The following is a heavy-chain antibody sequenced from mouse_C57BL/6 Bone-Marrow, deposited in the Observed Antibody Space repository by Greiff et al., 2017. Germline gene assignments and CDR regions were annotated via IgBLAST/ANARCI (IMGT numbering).Heavy chain of an antibody. CDR3: ARDGLSY. CDR1: GYTFTSYG. J-gene: IGHJ4*01. CDR2: IDTSDSYT. V-gene: IGHV1-69*01. Sequence: QVPLKQPGAELVMPGASVKLSCKASGYTFTSYGMHWVKQRPGQGLEWIGEIDTSDSYTNYNQQFTSKSTLTVDQSSSTPYMQLSRLTAEDAVVYYCARDGLSYWGQGTTVTVSS. D-gene: IGHD1-1*02.